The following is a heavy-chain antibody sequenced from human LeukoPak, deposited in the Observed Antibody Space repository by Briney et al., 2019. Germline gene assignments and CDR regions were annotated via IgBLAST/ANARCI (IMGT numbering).Heavy chain of an antibody. Sequence: ASVKVSCKASGYTFTSYDINWVRQATGQGLEWMGWMNPNSGNTGYAQKFQGRVTMTRNTSISTAYMGLSSLRSEDTAVYYCARHRSRRLRFLEWFEGGMDVWGQGTTVTSP. CDR3: ARHRSRRLRFLEWFEGGMDV. J-gene: IGHJ6*02. CDR1: GYTFTSYD. CDR2: MNPNSGNT. V-gene: IGHV1-8*01. D-gene: IGHD3-3*01.